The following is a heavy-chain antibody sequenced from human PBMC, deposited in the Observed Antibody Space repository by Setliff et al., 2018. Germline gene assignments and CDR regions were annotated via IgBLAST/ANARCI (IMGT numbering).Heavy chain of an antibody. CDR1: GVTFSRHA. CDR3: ATNPPKGPSGGYYYDDPYYYYMDV. J-gene: IGHJ6*03. V-gene: IGHV3-30*07. D-gene: IGHD3-22*01. Sequence: PGGSPELSCAASGVTFSRHAMHWVRQAPGKGLEWAAVMSNDGSDKNYADSVKGRFTISRDNAKNSVYLQVNSLRAEDTAVYYCATNPPKGPSGGYYYDDPYYYYMDVWGKGTTVTVSS. CDR2: MSNDGSDK.